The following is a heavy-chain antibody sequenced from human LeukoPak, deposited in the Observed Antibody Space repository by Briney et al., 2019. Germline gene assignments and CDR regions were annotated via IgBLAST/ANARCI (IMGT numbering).Heavy chain of an antibody. CDR3: ARGPYSMDV. CDR2: IYYSGST. CDR1: GGSISSYY. V-gene: IGHV4-59*01. Sequence: SETLSLTCTVPGGSISSYYWSWIRQPPGKGLEWIGYIYYSGSTNYNPSLKSRVTISVDTSKNQFSLKLSSVTAADTAVYYCARGPYSMDVWGQGTTVTVSS. J-gene: IGHJ6*02.